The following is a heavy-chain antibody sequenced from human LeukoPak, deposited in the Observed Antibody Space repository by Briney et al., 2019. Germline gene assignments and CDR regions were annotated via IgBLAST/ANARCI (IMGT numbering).Heavy chain of an antibody. CDR2: IKQDGTEK. V-gene: IGHV3-7*03. CDR1: GFTFTTYW. D-gene: IGHD6-19*01. CDR3: ARDKSGWHYFDY. J-gene: IGHJ4*02. Sequence: GGSVRLSCAASGFTFTTYWMSWVRQAPGKGLEWVANIKQDGTEKYYVDSVKGRFTISRDNAKNSLYLQMNSLRAEDTAVYYCARDKSGWHYFDYWGQGTLVTVSS.